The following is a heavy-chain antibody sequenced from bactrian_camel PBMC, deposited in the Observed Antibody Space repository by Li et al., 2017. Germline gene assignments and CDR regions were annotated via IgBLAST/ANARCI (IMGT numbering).Heavy chain of an antibody. Sequence: VQLVESGGVSVQPGGSPRLSCVASGYIVGAYCMGWFRQAPGKEREGVARIYTGGRNTYYANAVKGRFTISQDSARITAYLQMASLKPEDTAVYYCVPVALEERDGLVSCARWSQGTQVTVS. D-gene: IGHD1*01. V-gene: IGHV3S40*01. CDR1: GYIVGAYC. J-gene: IGHJ4*01. CDR2: IYTGGRNT.